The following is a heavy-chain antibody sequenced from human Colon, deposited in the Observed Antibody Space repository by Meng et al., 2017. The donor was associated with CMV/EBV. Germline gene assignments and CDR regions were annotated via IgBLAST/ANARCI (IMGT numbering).Heavy chain of an antibody. CDR2: ISNSGFYI. CDR3: ARDLYKTSVPN. D-gene: IGHD4-17*01. J-gene: IGHJ4*02. V-gene: IGHV3-21*01. Sequence: GESLKISCAASGFTFSSSAMYWVRQAPGKGLEWVASISNSGFYINYADSVKGRFTISRDNAKNLLSLQLNSLRAEDTAVYYCARDLYKTSVPNWGQGTLVTVSS. CDR1: GFTFSSSA.